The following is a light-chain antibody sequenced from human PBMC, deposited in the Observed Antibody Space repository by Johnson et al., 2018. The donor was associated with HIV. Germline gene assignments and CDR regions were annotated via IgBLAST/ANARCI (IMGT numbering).Light chain of an antibody. J-gene: IGLJ1*01. CDR1: SSNIGDNY. V-gene: IGLV1-51*01. Sequence: QSLLTQPPSVSAAPGQKVTISCSGSSSNIGDNYVSWYQHLPGTAPKLLIYDNNKRPSGIPDRFSGSKSGTSATLGITGLQTGDEADYYCGTWDTSLSAGGVFGTGTKVTVL. CDR2: DNN. CDR3: GTWDTSLSAGGV.